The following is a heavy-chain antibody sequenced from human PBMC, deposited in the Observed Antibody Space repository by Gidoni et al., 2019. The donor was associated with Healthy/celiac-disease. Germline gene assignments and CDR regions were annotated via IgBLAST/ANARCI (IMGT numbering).Heavy chain of an antibody. J-gene: IGHJ4*02. Sequence: VQLVQAGAEVKQPGASVTVSCTASGYSFTGYYMHWVRQAPGQGREWMGWVNPNNGGTNYAQKFQGRVTLNRDTSISTAYMELSRLGSDDTAVYYCALIDIVLMVQPSDYWGQGTLVTVSS. CDR3: ALIDIVLMVQPSDY. CDR2: VNPNNGGT. D-gene: IGHD2-8*01. CDR1: GYSFTGYY. V-gene: IGHV1-2*02.